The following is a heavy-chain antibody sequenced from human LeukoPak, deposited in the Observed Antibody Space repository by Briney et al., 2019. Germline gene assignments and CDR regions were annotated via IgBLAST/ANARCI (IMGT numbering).Heavy chain of an antibody. V-gene: IGHV3-30*18. J-gene: IGHJ4*02. CDR3: AKDLNYDFWSGLGN. CDR2: ISYEGTNK. CDR1: GFTFSSYG. D-gene: IGHD3-3*01. Sequence: GGSLRLSCAVSGFTFSSYGMHWVRQAPGKGLEWMAVISYEGTNKYYADSVKGRFTISRDNSKNTLYLQMNSLRAEDTAVYYCAKDLNYDFWSGLGNWGQGTLVTVSS.